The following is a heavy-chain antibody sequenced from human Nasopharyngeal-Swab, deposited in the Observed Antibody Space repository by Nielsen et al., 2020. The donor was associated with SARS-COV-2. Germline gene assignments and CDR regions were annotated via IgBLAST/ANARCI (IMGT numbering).Heavy chain of an antibody. D-gene: IGHD3-9*01. CDR2: ISDDNTI. CDR3: ARDLELLTNYYALDY. CDR1: GSIFNTYG. Sequence: GGSLRLSCEASGSIFNTYGMNWVRQAPGKGLEWISYISDDNTIFYADSVKGRFTISRDNAKNSLDLQMNSLRDEDTAVYYCARDLELLTNYYALDYWGQGTLVTVSS. J-gene: IGHJ4*02. V-gene: IGHV3-48*02.